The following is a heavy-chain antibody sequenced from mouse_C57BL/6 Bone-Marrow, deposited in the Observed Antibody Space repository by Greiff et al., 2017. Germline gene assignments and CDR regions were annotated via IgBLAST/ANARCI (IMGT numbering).Heavy chain of an antibody. CDR3: VRGRQLRLSYAMDY. V-gene: IGHV10-1*01. D-gene: IGHD3-2*02. J-gene: IGHJ4*01. CDR2: IRSKSNNYAT. Sequence: EVQGVESGGGLVQPKGSLKLSCAASGFSFNTYAMNWVRQAPGKGLEWVARIRSKSNNYATYYADSVKDRFTISRDDSESMLYLQMNNLKTEDTAMYYCVRGRQLRLSYAMDYWGQGTSVTVSS. CDR1: GFSFNTYA.